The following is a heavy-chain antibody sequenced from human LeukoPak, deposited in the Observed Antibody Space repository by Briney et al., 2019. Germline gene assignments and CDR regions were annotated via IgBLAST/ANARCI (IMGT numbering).Heavy chain of an antibody. CDR1: GFTFDDYG. CDR3: ARVVLSRGERDY. D-gene: IGHD5-24*01. J-gene: IGHJ4*02. V-gene: IGHV3-20*04. CDR2: INWNGGST. Sequence: GGSLRLSCAASGFTFDDYGMSWVRRVPGKGLEWVSGINWNGGSTGYADSVKGRFTISRGNAKKSLYLQMNSLRAEDTALYYCARVVLSRGERDYWGQGTLVTVSS.